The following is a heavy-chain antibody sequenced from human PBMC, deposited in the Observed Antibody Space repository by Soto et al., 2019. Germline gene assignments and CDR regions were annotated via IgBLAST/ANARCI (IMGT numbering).Heavy chain of an antibody. J-gene: IGHJ6*02. CDR1: GYTFTSYG. Sequence: GASVKVSCKASGYTFTSYGISWVRQAPGQGLEWMGWISAYNGNTNYAQKLQGRVTMTTDTSTSTAYMELRSLRSDDTAVYYCAMGGEARTTDYYYGMDVWGQGTTVTVSS. V-gene: IGHV1-18*01. CDR3: AMGGEARTTDYYYGMDV. CDR2: ISAYNGNT. D-gene: IGHD3-16*01.